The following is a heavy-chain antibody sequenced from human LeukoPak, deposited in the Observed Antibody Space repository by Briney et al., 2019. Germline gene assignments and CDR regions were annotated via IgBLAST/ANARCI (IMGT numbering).Heavy chain of an antibody. CDR2: IYSGGST. CDR3: ARDLYVWGSYRQD. CDR1: GFTFSSYS. V-gene: IGHV3-66*01. D-gene: IGHD3-16*02. J-gene: IGHJ4*02. Sequence: GGSLRLSCAASGFTFSSYSMSWVRQAPGKGLEWVSVIYSGGSTYYADSVKGRFTISRDNSKNTLYLQMNSLRAEDTAVYYCARDLYVWGSYRQDWGQGTLVTVSS.